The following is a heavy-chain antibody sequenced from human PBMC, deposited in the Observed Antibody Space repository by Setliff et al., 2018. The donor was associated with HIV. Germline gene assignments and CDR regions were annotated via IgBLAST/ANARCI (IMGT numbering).Heavy chain of an antibody. CDR1: GFTVSGYY. J-gene: IGHJ4*02. CDR3: ARVRLYNAALDY. V-gene: IGHV3-66*02. CDR2: IYSGGST. D-gene: IGHD3-10*01. Sequence: GGSRRLSCAASGFTVSGYYMAWVRQAPGKGLEWVSTIYSGGSTYHADSVKGRFTLSRDSSKNTLSLQMNSLRPEDTAVYYCARVRLYNAALDYWGQGTLVTVSS.